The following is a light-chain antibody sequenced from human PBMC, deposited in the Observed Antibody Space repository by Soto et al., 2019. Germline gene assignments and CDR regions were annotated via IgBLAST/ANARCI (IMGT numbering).Light chain of an antibody. J-gene: IGKJ5*01. Sequence: DIVLTQSPATLSLSPGERATLSCRASQSVGSYLAWYNQKSGQAPSLLIIDASNRATGIPARFSGSGSGTDFTLSISSLEPEDFAVYYCQQRRTWQITFGQGTRLEIK. V-gene: IGKV3-11*01. CDR1: QSVGSY. CDR2: DAS. CDR3: QQRRTWQIT.